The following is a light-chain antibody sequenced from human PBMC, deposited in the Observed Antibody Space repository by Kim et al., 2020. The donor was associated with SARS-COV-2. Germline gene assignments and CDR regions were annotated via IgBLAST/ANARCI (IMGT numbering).Light chain of an antibody. Sequence: GQSVTISCTGTSSDVGGYNYVSWYQQHPGKAPKRMIYEVTKRPSGVPDRFSGSKSGNTASLTISGLQAEDEADYYCCSYAGSYTLVFGTGTKVTVL. J-gene: IGLJ1*01. CDR1: SSDVGGYNY. V-gene: IGLV2-11*01. CDR2: EVT. CDR3: CSYAGSYTLV.